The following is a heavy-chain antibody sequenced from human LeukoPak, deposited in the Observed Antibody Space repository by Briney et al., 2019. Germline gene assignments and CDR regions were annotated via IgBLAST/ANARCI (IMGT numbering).Heavy chain of an antibody. CDR2: IYYSERT. Sequence: PSDTLSLTCTVSGGPVNSGRYYWTWIPQHPGKGLQWLGYIYYSERTYYHPSLTSRITISLDTSKNQFSLNLTSVCGADTAFCFCARSSEYGVFDWGQGTLITVS. CDR3: ARSSEYGVFD. J-gene: IGHJ4*02. D-gene: IGHD4-17*01. V-gene: IGHV4-31*03. CDR1: GGPVNSGRYY.